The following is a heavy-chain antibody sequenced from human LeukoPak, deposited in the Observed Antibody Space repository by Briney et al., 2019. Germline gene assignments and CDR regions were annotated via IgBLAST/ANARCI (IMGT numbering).Heavy chain of an antibody. CDR3: ARKYYDILTGYYAYYYMDV. D-gene: IGHD3-9*01. Sequence: SETLSLTCTVSGGSISSSSYYWGWIRQPPGKGLEWIGSIYYSGSTYYNPSLKSRVTISVDTSKNQFSLKLSSVTAADTAVYYCARKYYDILTGYYAYYYMDVWGKGTTVTVSS. CDR2: IYYSGST. V-gene: IGHV4-39*07. J-gene: IGHJ6*03. CDR1: GGSISSSSYY.